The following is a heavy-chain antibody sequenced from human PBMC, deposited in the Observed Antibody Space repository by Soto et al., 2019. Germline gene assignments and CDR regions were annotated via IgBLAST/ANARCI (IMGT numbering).Heavy chain of an antibody. V-gene: IGHV1-69*12. CDR3: ARGHEFGGNSHAFEV. CDR2: ILPFFNTA. J-gene: IGHJ3*01. D-gene: IGHD2-15*01. CDR1: GGSFRREA. Sequence: QVQLVQSGAEVKKPGSSVKVSCKASGGSFRREAINWVRQAPGQGPEWMGGILPFFNTADYAQKFQGRVTLTADVSTTTVYMELGGLRFEDTAVYSCARGHEFGGNSHAFEVWGQGTMVIVSS.